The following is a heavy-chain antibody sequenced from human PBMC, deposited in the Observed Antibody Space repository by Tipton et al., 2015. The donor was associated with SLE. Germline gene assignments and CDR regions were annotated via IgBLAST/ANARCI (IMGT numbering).Heavy chain of an antibody. CDR2: VYPSDSAT. CDR1: GNIFANYW. Sequence: QSGAEVKKSGESLKISCRYSGNIFANYWIGWVRQMSGKGLEWMGIVYPSDSATRYNPSFEDQVTISADESSATAYLQWSSLKASDTAMYYCAMGSGNGYSPFHYWGQGMLVTVSS. D-gene: IGHD3-22*01. CDR3: AMGSGNGYSPFHY. V-gene: IGHV5-51*03. J-gene: IGHJ4*02.